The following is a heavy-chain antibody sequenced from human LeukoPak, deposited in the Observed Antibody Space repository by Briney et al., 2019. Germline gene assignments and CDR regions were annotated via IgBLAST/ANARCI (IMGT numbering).Heavy chain of an antibody. CDR1: GFTFSSYW. Sequence: GGSLRLSCTASGFTFSSYWMHWVRQAPGKGLVWVSRINSDGDSTSYADSVKGRFTISRDNAKNTLYLQMNSLRAEVTAVYYCARRIQGMAPYYLDYWGQGTLVTVSS. CDR3: ARRIQGMAPYYLDY. D-gene: IGHD5-24*01. CDR2: INSDGDST. J-gene: IGHJ4*02. V-gene: IGHV3-74*01.